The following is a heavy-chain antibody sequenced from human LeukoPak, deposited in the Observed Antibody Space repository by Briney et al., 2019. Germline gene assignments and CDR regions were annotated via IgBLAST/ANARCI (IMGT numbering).Heavy chain of an antibody. CDR1: GFTVRSSY. Sequence: GGSLRLSCAASGFTVRSSYMSWVRQAPGKGLEWVSVIYSGGSTYYADSVKGRFTIFRDNSKNTLYLQMNSLRAGDTAMYYCARLLPYSYFDYWGQGTLVTVSS. J-gene: IGHJ4*02. CDR3: ARLLPYSYFDY. D-gene: IGHD2-21*01. V-gene: IGHV3-53*01. CDR2: IYSGGST.